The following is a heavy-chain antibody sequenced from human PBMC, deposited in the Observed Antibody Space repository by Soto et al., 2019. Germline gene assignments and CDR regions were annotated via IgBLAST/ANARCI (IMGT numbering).Heavy chain of an antibody. J-gene: IGHJ5*02. CDR3: ARSSYRDCSGGSCYSGSSWFDP. D-gene: IGHD2-15*01. CDR2: IYYSGST. Sequence: SETLSLTCTVSGGSISSSSYYWGWIRQPPGKGLEWIGSIYYSGSTNYNPSLKSRVTISVDTSKNQFSLKLSSVTAADTAVYYCARSSYRDCSGGSCYSGSSWFDPWGQGTLVTVSS. V-gene: IGHV4-39*07. CDR1: GGSISSSSYY.